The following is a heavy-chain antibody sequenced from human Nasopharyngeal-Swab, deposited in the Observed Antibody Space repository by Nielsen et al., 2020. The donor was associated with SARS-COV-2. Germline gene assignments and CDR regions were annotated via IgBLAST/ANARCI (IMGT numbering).Heavy chain of an antibody. D-gene: IGHD3-22*01. J-gene: IGHJ4*02. Sequence: SETLSLTCTVSGGSISTYYWTWIRQPPGKGLEWIGYIYYNGITNYNPPLKSRVTISVDMSQNQFSLRLSSVTAADTAVYYCARGSFFDSSGYYAPSFDYWGQGTLVTVSS. V-gene: IGHV4-59*01. CDR2: IYYNGIT. CDR1: GGSISTYY. CDR3: ARGSFFDSSGYYAPSFDY.